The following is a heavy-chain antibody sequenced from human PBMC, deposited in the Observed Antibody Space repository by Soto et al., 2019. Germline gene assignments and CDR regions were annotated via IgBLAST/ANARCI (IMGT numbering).Heavy chain of an antibody. CDR2: INSDGSST. V-gene: IGHV3-74*01. CDR3: ARVLPALDYYYGMDV. J-gene: IGHJ6*02. Sequence: GGSLILSCAASGFTFSSYWMHWVRQAPGKGLVWVSRINSDGSSTSYADSVKGRFTISRDNAKNTLYLQMNSLRAEDTAVYYCARVLPALDYYYGMDVWGQGTTVTVAS. CDR1: GFTFSSYW.